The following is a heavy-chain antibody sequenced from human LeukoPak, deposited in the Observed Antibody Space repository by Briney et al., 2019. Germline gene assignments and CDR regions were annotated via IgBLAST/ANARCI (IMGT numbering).Heavy chain of an antibody. V-gene: IGHV3-66*01. CDR3: TRDTFPPGLIDT. CDR2: IYSGGST. J-gene: IGHJ5*02. CDR1: GFPVSSNH. D-gene: IGHD2-21*01. Sequence: GGSLRLSCASCGFPVSSNHMSWVRQAPGKALEWVSVIYSGGSTYYADSVKGRFTISRDSARNTLYLQLSSLRAEDTAVYYCTRDTFPPGLIDTWGQ.